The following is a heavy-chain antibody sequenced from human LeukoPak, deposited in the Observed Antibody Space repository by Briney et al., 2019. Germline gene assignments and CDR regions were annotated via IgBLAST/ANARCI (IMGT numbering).Heavy chain of an antibody. J-gene: IGHJ4*02. D-gene: IGHD6-13*01. Sequence: GASVKVSCKASGYTFTSYYMHWARQAPGQGLEWMGIINPSGGSTSYAQKFQGRVTMTRDMSTSTVYMELSSLRSEDTAVYYCARDQGLAGINYWGQGTLVTVSS. CDR2: INPSGGST. CDR1: GYTFTSYY. CDR3: ARDQGLAGINY. V-gene: IGHV1-46*01.